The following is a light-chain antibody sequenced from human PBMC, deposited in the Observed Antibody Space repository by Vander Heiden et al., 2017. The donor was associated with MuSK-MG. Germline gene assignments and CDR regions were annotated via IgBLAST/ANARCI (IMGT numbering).Light chain of an antibody. V-gene: IGLV1-51*02. CDR3: GTWDSSLSAYV. J-gene: IGLJ1*01. CDR2: ENN. CDR1: SSNIGNNY. Sequence: QSVFPQPPSVSAAPGLYVTISCSGTSSNIGNNYVSWYQQLPGTAPKLLIYENNKRPSGMPDRFSGSKSGTSATLGITGLQNGDEADYYCGTWDSSLSAYVFGTGTKVTVL.